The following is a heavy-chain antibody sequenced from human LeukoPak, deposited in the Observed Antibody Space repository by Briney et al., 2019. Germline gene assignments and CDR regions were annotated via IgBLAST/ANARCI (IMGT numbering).Heavy chain of an antibody. J-gene: IGHJ4*02. V-gene: IGHV1-2*06. CDR3: ARDSSVSGSFDY. D-gene: IGHD3-10*01. CDR2: INPNSGGT. CDR1: VYTYTGYY. Sequence: VASVKVSCKASVYTYTGYYMHWVRQAPGQGLEGMGRINPNSGGTNYAQKFQGRVTMTRDTSISTAYMELSRLRSDDTAVYYCARDSSVSGSFDYWGQGTLVTVSS.